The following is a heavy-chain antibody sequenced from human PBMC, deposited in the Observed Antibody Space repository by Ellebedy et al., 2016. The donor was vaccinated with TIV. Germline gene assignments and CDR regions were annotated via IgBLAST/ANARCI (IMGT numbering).Heavy chain of an antibody. D-gene: IGHD3-10*01. CDR1: GGSISSSSYY. CDR3: ARRLVRGVMRNNWFDP. CDR2: IYYSGST. Sequence: MPSETLSLTCTVSGGSISSSSYYWGWIRQPPGKGLEWIGSIYYSGSTNYNPSLKSRVTVSVDTSKNQFSLKLSSVTAADTAVYYCARRLVRGVMRNNWFDPWGQGTLVTVSS. V-gene: IGHV4-39*07. J-gene: IGHJ5*02.